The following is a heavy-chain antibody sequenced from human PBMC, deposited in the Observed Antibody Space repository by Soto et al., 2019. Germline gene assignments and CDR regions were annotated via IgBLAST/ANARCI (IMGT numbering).Heavy chain of an antibody. J-gene: IGHJ4*02. CDR3: AKDTGPN. V-gene: IGHV3-9*01. CDR1: GFTFDNYA. Sequence: PGGSLRLSWAASGFTFDNYAMHWVRQAPGKGLEWVSGISWNSNTIAYADSVKGRFTISRDNAKNSLYLQMNSLRAEHTAFYYCAKDTGPNCGQGTLVTVS. CDR2: ISWNSNTI.